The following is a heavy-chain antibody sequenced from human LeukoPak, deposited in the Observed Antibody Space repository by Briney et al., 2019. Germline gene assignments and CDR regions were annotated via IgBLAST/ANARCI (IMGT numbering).Heavy chain of an antibody. J-gene: IGHJ4*02. Sequence: NSGGSLRLSCAASGFTFTHAWITWVRQAPGKGLEWVGQIKSKTDGGTTDYAAPVKGRFTLSRDDSKNTLYLQMNSMKTEDTAVYYCTTSLYYYGSGTKFALDSWGQGTPVTVSS. D-gene: IGHD3-10*01. CDR2: IKSKTDGGTT. V-gene: IGHV3-15*01. CDR1: GFTFTHAW. CDR3: TTSLYYYGSGTKFALDS.